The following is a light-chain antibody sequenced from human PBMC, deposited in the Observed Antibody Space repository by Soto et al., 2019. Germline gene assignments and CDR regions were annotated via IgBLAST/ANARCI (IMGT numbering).Light chain of an antibody. CDR1: TSDVGSYDL. V-gene: IGLV2-23*01. CDR3: CSYAGSGTFYV. CDR2: EAT. J-gene: IGLJ1*01. Sequence: QSALTQPASVSGSPGQSITISCTGTTSDVGSYDLVSWYQQHPGKAPKLMIYEATKRPSGVSNRFSGSKSGNTASLTTSGLQAEDEADYFCCSYAGSGTFYVFGTGTKV.